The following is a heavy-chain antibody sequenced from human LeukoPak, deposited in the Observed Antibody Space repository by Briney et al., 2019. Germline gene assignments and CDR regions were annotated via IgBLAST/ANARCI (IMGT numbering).Heavy chain of an antibody. D-gene: IGHD2-2*01. V-gene: IGHV1-2*02. CDR2: INPNSGGT. CDR1: GYTFTGYY. CDR3: AKVQPGDIVVVPAAVNFDY. Sequence: ASVKVSCKASGYTFTGYYMHWVRQAPGQGLEWMGWINPNSGGTNYAQKFQGRVTMTRDTSISTAYMELSRLRSDDTAVYYCAKVQPGDIVVVPAAVNFDYWGQETLVTVSS. J-gene: IGHJ4*02.